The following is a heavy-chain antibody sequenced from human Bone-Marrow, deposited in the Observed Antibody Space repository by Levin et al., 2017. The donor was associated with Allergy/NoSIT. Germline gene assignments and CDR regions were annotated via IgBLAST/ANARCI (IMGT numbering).Heavy chain of an antibody. CDR3: ARVKITDFWSGYYMRHYFDY. CDR2: INHSGST. J-gene: IGHJ4*02. V-gene: IGHV4-34*01. Sequence: SETLSLTCAVYGGSFSGYYWSWIRQPPGKGLEWIGEINHSGSTNYNPSLKSRVTISVDTSKNQFSLKLSSVTAADTAVYYCARVKITDFWSGYYMRHYFDYWGQGTLVTVSS. D-gene: IGHD3-3*01. CDR1: GGSFSGYY.